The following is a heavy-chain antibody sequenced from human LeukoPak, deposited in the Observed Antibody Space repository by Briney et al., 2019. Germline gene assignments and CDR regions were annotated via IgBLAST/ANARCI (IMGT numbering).Heavy chain of an antibody. CDR1: GYAFSSYS. Sequence: ASVNVSCKASGYAFSSYSFSWLRQAPGPGLEWMGWISTYNGNTNYAKNLQGRVTMTTDTSTSTAYMELRSLRSDDTTVYYCARAALYYSGSGSYSGDVWGQGTMVTVSS. CDR3: ARAALYYSGSGSYSGDV. J-gene: IGHJ3*01. V-gene: IGHV1-18*01. CDR2: ISTYNGNT. D-gene: IGHD3-10*01.